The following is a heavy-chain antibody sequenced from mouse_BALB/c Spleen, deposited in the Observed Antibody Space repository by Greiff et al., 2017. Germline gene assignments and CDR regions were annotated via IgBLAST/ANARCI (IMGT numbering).Heavy chain of an antibody. V-gene: IGHV1-7*01. CDR1: GYTFTSYW. CDR2: INPSTGYT. D-gene: IGHD1-1*01. CDR3: ARSCYGSSYGRAFDY. Sequence: VQLQQSGAELVKPGASVKMSCKASGYTFTSYWMHWVKQRPGQGLEWIGYINPSTGYTEYNQKFKDKATLTADKSSSTAYMQLSSLTSEDSAVYYCARSCYGSSYGRAFDYWGQGTTLTVSS. J-gene: IGHJ2*01.